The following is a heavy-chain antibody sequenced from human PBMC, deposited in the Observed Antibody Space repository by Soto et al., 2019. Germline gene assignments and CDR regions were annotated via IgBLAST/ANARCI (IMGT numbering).Heavy chain of an antibody. CDR1: GGSISSGGYY. Sequence: PSETLSLTCTVSGGSISSGGYYWSWIRQHPGKGLEWIGYIYYSGSTYYNPSLKSRVTISVDTSKNQFSLKLSSVTAADTAVYYCARVTIFDYYYYMDVWGKGTTVTVSS. D-gene: IGHD3-3*01. CDR2: IYYSGST. V-gene: IGHV4-31*03. CDR3: ARVTIFDYYYYMDV. J-gene: IGHJ6*03.